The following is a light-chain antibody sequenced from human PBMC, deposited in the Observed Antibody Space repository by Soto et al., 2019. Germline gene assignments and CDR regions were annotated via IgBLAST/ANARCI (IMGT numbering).Light chain of an antibody. Sequence: DIQMTQSPSTLSGSVGDRVAINCRASQTISSWLAWYQQKPGKAPKLLIYKASTLKSGVPSRFSGSGSGTEFTLTISSLQPDDFATYYCQHDNSYSEAFGQGTKVDIK. CDR1: QTISSW. CDR3: QHDNSYSEA. CDR2: KAS. V-gene: IGKV1-5*03. J-gene: IGKJ1*01.